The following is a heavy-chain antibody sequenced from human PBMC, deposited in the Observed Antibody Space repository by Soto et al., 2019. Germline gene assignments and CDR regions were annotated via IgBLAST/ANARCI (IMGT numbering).Heavy chain of an antibody. Sequence: SETLSLTCAVYGGSFSGYYWSWIRQPPGKGLEWIGEINHSGSTNYNPSLKSRVTISVDTSKNQFSLKLSSVTAADTAVYYCASNDFEGRYCSGGSCLLIDYWGQGTLVTVSS. CDR3: ASNDFEGRYCSGGSCLLIDY. V-gene: IGHV4-34*01. CDR2: INHSGST. D-gene: IGHD2-15*01. CDR1: GGSFSGYY. J-gene: IGHJ4*02.